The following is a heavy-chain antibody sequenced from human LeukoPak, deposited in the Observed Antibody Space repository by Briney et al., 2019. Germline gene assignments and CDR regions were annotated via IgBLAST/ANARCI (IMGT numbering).Heavy chain of an antibody. Sequence: SETLSLTCTVSGYSISSGYYWGWIRQPPGKGLEWIGSIYHSGSTYYNPSLKSRVTISVDTSKNQFSLKLSSVTAADTAVYYCARADVVVPAAMNGYYMDVWGKGTTVTISS. V-gene: IGHV4-38-2*02. J-gene: IGHJ6*03. CDR1: GYSISSGYY. D-gene: IGHD2-2*01. CDR2: IYHSGST. CDR3: ARADVVVPAAMNGYYMDV.